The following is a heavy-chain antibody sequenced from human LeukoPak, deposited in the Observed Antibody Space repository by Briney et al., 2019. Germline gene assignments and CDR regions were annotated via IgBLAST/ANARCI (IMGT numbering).Heavy chain of an antibody. D-gene: IGHD6-6*01. CDR1: GFTFSSYA. V-gene: IGHV3-23*01. Sequence: GGSLRLSCAASGFTFSSYAMSWVRQAPGKGLEWVLGMSGSGGRTYYADSVKGRFTISRDNSKNTLSLQMNSLRAEDTAVYYCAKDRDIAVRPYYFDHWGQGTLVTVSS. J-gene: IGHJ4*02. CDR3: AKDRDIAVRPYYFDH. CDR2: MSGSGGRT.